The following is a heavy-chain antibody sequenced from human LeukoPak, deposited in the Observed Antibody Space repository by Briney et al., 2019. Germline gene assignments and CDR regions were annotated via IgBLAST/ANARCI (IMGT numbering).Heavy chain of an antibody. CDR3: ARVAGRSINLHGFDY. CDR2: INHSGST. V-gene: IGHV4-34*01. J-gene: IGHJ4*02. Sequence: SETLSLTCAVYGGSFSGYHWSWIRQPPGKGLEWIGEINHSGSTNYNPSLKSRVTISVDTSKNQFSLKLSSVTAADTAVYYCARVAGRSINLHGFDYWGQGTLVTVSS. CDR1: GGSFSGYH.